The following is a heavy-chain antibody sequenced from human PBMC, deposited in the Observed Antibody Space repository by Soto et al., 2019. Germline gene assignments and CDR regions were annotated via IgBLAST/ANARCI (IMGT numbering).Heavy chain of an antibody. J-gene: IGHJ4*02. CDR3: AKDMNGYSGSYSFTFLDS. V-gene: IGHV3-23*01. D-gene: IGHD1-26*01. CDR1: GFTFDSYA. CDR2: ISGSGGNT. Sequence: GGSLRLSCAASGFTFDSYAMTWVRQAPGKGLEWVSTISGSGGNTDYADSVKGRFTVSRDNSKTTMYLQMNSLRAEDTAVYYCAKDMNGYSGSYSFTFLDSSGQGTMVT.